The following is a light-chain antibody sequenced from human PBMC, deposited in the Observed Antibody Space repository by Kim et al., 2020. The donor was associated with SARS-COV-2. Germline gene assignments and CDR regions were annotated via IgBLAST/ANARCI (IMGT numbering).Light chain of an antibody. CDR1: QSISSS. V-gene: IGKV3-15*01. Sequence: EIVMTQSPATLPVSPGERVTLSCRASQSISSSLAWYQHKPGQPPRLLIYDAFNRATGVPARFSVSGSGTEFTLTISSLQSEDFAVYYCQRYDNWPWAFGQGTKVEIK. CDR2: DAF. J-gene: IGKJ1*01. CDR3: QRYDNWPWA.